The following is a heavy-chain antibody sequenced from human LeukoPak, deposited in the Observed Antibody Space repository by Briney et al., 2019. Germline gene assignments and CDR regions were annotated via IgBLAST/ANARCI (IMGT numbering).Heavy chain of an antibody. V-gene: IGHV3-11*04. D-gene: IGHD1-26*01. CDR2: ISSSGSTI. CDR1: GFTFSDYY. J-gene: IGHJ4*02. Sequence: GSLRLSCAASGFTFSDYYMSWIRQAPGKGLEWVSYISSSGSTIYYADSVKGRFTISRDNAKNSLYLQMNSLRAEDTAVYYCASGFNSGPIADYWGQGTLVTVSS. CDR3: ASGFNSGPIADY.